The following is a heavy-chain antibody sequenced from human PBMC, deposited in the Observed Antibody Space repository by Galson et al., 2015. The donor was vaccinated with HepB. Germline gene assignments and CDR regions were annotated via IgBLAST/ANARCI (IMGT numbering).Heavy chain of an antibody. D-gene: IGHD4-17*01. Sequence: SLRLSCAASGFTFSSYSMNWVRQAPGKGLEWVSYISSSSSYIYYADSVKGRFTISRDNAKNSLYLQMNSLRAEDTAVYYCARDRDYGDDYVGPGDAFDIWGQGTMVIASS. CDR3: ARDRDYGDDYVGPGDAFDI. J-gene: IGHJ3*02. CDR1: GFTFSSYS. V-gene: IGHV3-21*01. CDR2: ISSSSSYI.